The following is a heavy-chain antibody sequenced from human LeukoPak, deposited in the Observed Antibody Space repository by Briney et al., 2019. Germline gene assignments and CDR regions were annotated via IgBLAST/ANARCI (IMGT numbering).Heavy chain of an antibody. D-gene: IGHD1-26*01. CDR1: GFTFDDYG. V-gene: IGHV3-20*04. CDR2: INWSGGST. J-gene: IGHJ4*02. Sequence: GGSLRLSCAASGFTFDDYGMSWVRQAPGKGLEWVSGINWSGGSTSYADSVKGRFTISRDNAKNSLYLQMNSLRAEDTAVYYCAKDRSIGTYYTFDHWGQGTLVTVSS. CDR3: AKDRSIGTYYTFDH.